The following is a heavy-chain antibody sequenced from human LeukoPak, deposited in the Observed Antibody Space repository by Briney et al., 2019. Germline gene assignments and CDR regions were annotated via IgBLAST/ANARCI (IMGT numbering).Heavy chain of an antibody. V-gene: IGHV3-49*04. CDR2: IRSKVYGGTT. J-gene: IGHJ4*02. CDR3: TGSSGELTFFNY. CDR1: GFTFGDYS. D-gene: IGHD3-10*01. Sequence: PGGSLRLSCTASGFTFGDYSLSWVRQAPGKGLEWVGFIRSKVYGGTTEYAASVKGRFTISRDDSKSIAYLQMNSLKTEDTAVYYCTGSSGELTFFNYWGQGTLVTVSS.